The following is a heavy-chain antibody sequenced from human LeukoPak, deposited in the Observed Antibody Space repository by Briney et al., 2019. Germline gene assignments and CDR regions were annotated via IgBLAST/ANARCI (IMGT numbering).Heavy chain of an antibody. CDR3: ASSYSSGWFFDY. Sequence: PGESLKISCKGSGYSFTNYWIGWVRQMPGKGLEWMGIIYPADSNTRYSPSFQGQATISADKSISTAYLQWSSLTASGTAMHYCASSYSSGWFFDYWGQGTLVTVSS. V-gene: IGHV5-51*01. CDR2: IYPADSNT. CDR1: GYSFTNYW. J-gene: IGHJ4*02. D-gene: IGHD6-19*01.